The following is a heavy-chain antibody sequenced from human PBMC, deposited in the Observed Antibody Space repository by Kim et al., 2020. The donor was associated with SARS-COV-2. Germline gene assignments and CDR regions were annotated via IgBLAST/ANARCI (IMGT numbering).Heavy chain of an antibody. V-gene: IGHV4-59*13. Sequence: SETLSLTCTVSGGSISSYYWSWIRQPPGKGLEWIGYIYYSGSSNYNPSLKSRVTISVDTSKNQFSLKLSSVTAADTAVYYCASSWAGSYYNHPDYWGQGTLVTVSS. D-gene: IGHD3-10*01. CDR2: IYYSGSS. J-gene: IGHJ4*02. CDR3: ASSWAGSYYNHPDY. CDR1: GGSISSYY.